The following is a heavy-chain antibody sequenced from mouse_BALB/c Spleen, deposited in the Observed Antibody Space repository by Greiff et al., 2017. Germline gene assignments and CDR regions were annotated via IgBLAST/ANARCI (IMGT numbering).Heavy chain of an antibody. CDR3: ARTHYYGSHFYAMDY. CDR2: ISTYYGDA. CDR1: GYTFTDYA. Sequence: QVQLKQSGAELVRPGVSVKISCKGSGYTFTDYAMHWVKQSHAKSLEWIGVISTYYGDASYNQKFKGKATMTVDKSSSTAYMELARLTSEDSAIYYCARTHYYGSHFYAMDYWGQGTSVTVSS. D-gene: IGHD1-1*01. J-gene: IGHJ4*01. V-gene: IGHV1S137*01.